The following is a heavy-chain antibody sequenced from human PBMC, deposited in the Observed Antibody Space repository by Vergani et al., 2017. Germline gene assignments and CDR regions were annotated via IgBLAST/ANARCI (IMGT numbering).Heavy chain of an antibody. CDR1: GYTFTGYY. CDR2: INPNSCGT. V-gene: IGHV1-2*02. CDR3: ARDGGLWLPDY. D-gene: IGHD6-19*01. Sequence: QVQLVQSGAEVKKPGASVKVSCKASGYTFTGYYMHGVRQAPGQGVEWMGWINPNSCGTNYAQKFKGRVTMTRDTSISTAYMELSRLRADDTAVYYCARDGGLWLPDYWGQGTLVTVSS. J-gene: IGHJ4*02.